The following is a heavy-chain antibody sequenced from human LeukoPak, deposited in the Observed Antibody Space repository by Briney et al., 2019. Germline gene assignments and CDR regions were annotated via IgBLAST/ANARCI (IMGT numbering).Heavy chain of an antibody. CDR3: AKGPRGDFWSGSLLDY. D-gene: IGHD3-3*01. V-gene: IGHV3-23*01. J-gene: IGHJ4*02. CDR2: ISGSGGST. CDR1: GFTFSSYA. Sequence: GGSLRLSCAASGFTFSSYAMSWVRQAPGKGLEWVSAISGSGGSTYYADSVKGRFAISRDNSKNTLYLQMNSLRAEDTAVYYCAKGPRGDFWSGSLLDYWGQGTLVTVSS.